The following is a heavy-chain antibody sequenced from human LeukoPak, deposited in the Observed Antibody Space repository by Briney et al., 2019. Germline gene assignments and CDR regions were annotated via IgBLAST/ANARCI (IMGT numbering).Heavy chain of an antibody. J-gene: IGHJ4*02. CDR1: GFTFSAYT. V-gene: IGHV3-21*01. CDR3: AYQLLPS. D-gene: IGHD2-2*01. CDR2: ISSSSSYM. Sequence: PGGSLRLSCAASGFTFSAYTMNWVRQAPGKGLEWVSCISSSSSYMYYADSVKGRFSISRDNAKNMLYLQLNSLRAEDTAVYYCAYQLLPSWGQGTLVTVSS.